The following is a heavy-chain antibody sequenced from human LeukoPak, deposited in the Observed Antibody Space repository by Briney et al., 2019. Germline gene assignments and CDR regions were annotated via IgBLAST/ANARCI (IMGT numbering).Heavy chain of an antibody. Sequence: GGSLRLSCAASGFIFSSYSMNWVRQAPGKGLEWVSSISSSSSYIYYADSMKGQLTISRDNAKNSLYLQMNSLRAEDTAVYYCARVRDGYKSPFDIWGQGTMVTVSS. V-gene: IGHV3-21*01. CDR1: GFIFSSYS. CDR3: ARVRDGYKSPFDI. D-gene: IGHD5-24*01. CDR2: ISSSSSYI. J-gene: IGHJ3*02.